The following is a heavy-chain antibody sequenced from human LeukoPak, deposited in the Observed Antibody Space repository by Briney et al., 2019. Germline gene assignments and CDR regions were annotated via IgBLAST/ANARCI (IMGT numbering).Heavy chain of an antibody. CDR1: GFTFSDYY. CDR2: ISTSSSTI. V-gene: IGHV3-11*01. D-gene: IGHD6-6*01. CDR3: ARLGGSSFPFDY. Sequence: GGSLRLSCAASGFTFSDYYMSWIRQAPGKGLEWVSYISTSSSTIYYADSVKGRFTISRDNAKNSLYLQMNSLRAEDTAVFYCARLGGSSFPFDYLGQGTLVTVSS. J-gene: IGHJ4*02.